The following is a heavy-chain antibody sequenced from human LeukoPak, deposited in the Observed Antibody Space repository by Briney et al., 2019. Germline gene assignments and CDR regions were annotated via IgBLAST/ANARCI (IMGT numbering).Heavy chain of an antibody. J-gene: IGHJ4*02. CDR3: ARTTVVTFIDY. V-gene: IGHV3-21*01. Sequence: GGSLRLSCAASGFTFSGSSMSWVRQAPGEGLEWVSSISSSSSYIYYADSVKGRFTVSRDNAKNSLYLLMNSLRAEDTAVYYCARTTVVTFIDYWGQGTLVTVSS. CDR2: ISSSSSYI. D-gene: IGHD4-23*01. CDR1: GFTFSGSS.